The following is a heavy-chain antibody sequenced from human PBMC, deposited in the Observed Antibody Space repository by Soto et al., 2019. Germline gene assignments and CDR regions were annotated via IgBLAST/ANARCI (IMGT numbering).Heavy chain of an antibody. J-gene: IGHJ5*02. Sequence: SGESLKISCKGSGYSFTSYWISWVRQMPGKGLEWMGRIDPSDSYTNYSPSFQGHVTISADKSISTAYLQWSSLKASDTAMYYCARHPSSWAAAGTYWFDPWGQGTLVTVSS. CDR3: ARHPSSWAAAGTYWFDP. CDR1: GYSFTSYW. CDR2: IDPSDSYT. V-gene: IGHV5-10-1*01. D-gene: IGHD6-13*01.